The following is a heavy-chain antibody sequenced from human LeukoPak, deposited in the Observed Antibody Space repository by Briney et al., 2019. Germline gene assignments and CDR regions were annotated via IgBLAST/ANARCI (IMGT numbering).Heavy chain of an antibody. Sequence: GGSLRLSCAASGFTFSSYEMNWVRQAPGKGLEWVSYISSSGSTIYYADSVKGRFTISRDNAKNSLYLQMNSLRAEDTAVYYCARGVEVVAATDDAFDIWGQGTMVTVSS. CDR2: ISSSGSTI. CDR1: GFTFSSYE. D-gene: IGHD2-15*01. V-gene: IGHV3-48*03. CDR3: ARGVEVVAATDDAFDI. J-gene: IGHJ3*02.